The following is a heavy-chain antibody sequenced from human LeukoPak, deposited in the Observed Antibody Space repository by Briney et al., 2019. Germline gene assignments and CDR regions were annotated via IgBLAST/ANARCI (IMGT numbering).Heavy chain of an antibody. V-gene: IGHV4-59*08. Sequence: SETLSLTCTVSGGSISPYYWTWIRQPPGTGLEWVGYIYYGGSTNYSPSLKSRVTMSVDTSKNQFSLKLSSVTAADTAVYYCARHYEHFDYWGQGTLVTVSS. D-gene: IGHD5-12*01. CDR3: ARHYEHFDY. J-gene: IGHJ4*02. CDR2: IYYGGST. CDR1: GGSISPYY.